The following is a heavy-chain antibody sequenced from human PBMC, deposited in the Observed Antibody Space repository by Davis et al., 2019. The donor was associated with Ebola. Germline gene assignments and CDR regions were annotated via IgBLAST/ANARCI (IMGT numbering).Heavy chain of an antibody. CDR2: ISGSGGST. J-gene: IGHJ4*02. Sequence: GGSLRLSCADSVITFSSYAMTWVRQAPGKGLEWVSAISGSGGSTYYADSVKGRFTISRDSSKKTMYLQMNSLRAEDTAVYYCARGDGYNFWDHWGQGILVTVSS. CDR1: VITFSSYA. D-gene: IGHD5-24*01. CDR3: ARGDGYNFWDH. V-gene: IGHV3-23*01.